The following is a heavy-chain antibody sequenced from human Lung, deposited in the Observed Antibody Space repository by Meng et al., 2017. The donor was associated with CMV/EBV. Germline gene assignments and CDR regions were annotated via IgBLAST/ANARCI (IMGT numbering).Heavy chain of an antibody. J-gene: IGHJ6*02. D-gene: IGHD3-9*01. CDR1: GYTFTSYY. V-gene: IGHV1-46*01. Sequence: ASXXVSXKASGYTFTSYYMHWVRQAPGQGLEWMGIINPSGGSTRYAQKFQGRVTMTRDTSTSTVYMELSSLRSEDTAVYYCARIHGPDSLTGYYSYYGMDVWXQGTTVTVSS. CDR2: INPSGGST. CDR3: ARIHGPDSLTGYYSYYGMDV.